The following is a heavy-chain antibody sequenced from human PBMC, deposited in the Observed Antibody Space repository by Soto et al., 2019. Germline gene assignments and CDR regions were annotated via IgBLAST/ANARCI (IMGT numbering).Heavy chain of an antibody. CDR2: INSDGTTT. CDR3: AKSARGVYGDFD. J-gene: IGHJ4*02. V-gene: IGHV3-74*02. Sequence: EVQLVESGGGLVQPGGSLRLSCAASGFTFSNYWIHRVRQAPGKGLVWVSRINSDGTTTNYADSVKGRFTISRDNARNTVFLQMNSLGADDTAVYFCAKSARGVYGDFDWGQGTLVTVSS. CDR1: GFTFSNYW. D-gene: IGHD2-21*02.